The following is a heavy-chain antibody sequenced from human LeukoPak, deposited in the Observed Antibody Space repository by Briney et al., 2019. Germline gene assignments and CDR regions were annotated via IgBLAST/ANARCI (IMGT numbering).Heavy chain of an antibody. CDR1: GGTFSSYA. D-gene: IGHD3-3*01. CDR3: ARSGREVLEWFPVTDAFDI. V-gene: IGHV1-69*05. J-gene: IGHJ3*02. Sequence: GASVKVSCKASGGTFSSYAISWVRQAPGQGLEWMGGIIPIFGTANYAQKFQGRVTITTDESTSTAYMGLSSLRSEDTAVYYCARSGREVLEWFPVTDAFDIWGQGTMVTVSS. CDR2: IIPIFGTA.